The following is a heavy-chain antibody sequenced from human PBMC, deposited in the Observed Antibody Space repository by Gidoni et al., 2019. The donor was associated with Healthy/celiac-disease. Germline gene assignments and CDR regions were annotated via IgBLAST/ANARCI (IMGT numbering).Heavy chain of an antibody. CDR3: ARGPPETYYDILTGISYGPSYWYFDL. V-gene: IGHV1-69*02. Sequence: QVQLVQSGAEVKKPGSSVKVSCKASGGTFSSYTISWVRQAPGQGLEWMGRIIPILGIANYAQKFQGRVTITADKSTSTAYMELSSLRSEDTAVYYCARGPPETYYDILTGISYGPSYWYFDLWGRGTLVTVSS. D-gene: IGHD3-9*01. CDR2: IIPILGIA. CDR1: GGTFSSYT. J-gene: IGHJ2*01.